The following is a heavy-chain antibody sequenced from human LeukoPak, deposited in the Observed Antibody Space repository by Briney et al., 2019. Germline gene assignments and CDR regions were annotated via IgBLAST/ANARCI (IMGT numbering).Heavy chain of an antibody. V-gene: IGHV1-2*02. CDR1: GYTFTGYY. CDR3: ATDSGSYPFGY. D-gene: IGHD1-26*01. Sequence: GASVKVSCKASGYTFTGYYMHWVRHAPGQGLEWMGWINPNSGGTNYAQKFQGRVTMTRDTPISTAYMELSRLRSDDTAVYYCATDSGSYPFGYWGQGTLVTVSS. CDR2: INPNSGGT. J-gene: IGHJ4*02.